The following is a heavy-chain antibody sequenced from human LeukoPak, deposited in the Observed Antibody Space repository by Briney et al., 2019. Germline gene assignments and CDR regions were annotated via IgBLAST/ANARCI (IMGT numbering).Heavy chain of an antibody. CDR3: ARVMTAITNWFDP. CDR2: IYRDGST. J-gene: IGHJ5*02. V-gene: IGHV3-66*01. CDR1: GFTVSSNY. D-gene: IGHD2-21*02. Sequence: GGSLRLSCAASGFTVSSNYVSWVRQAPGKGLEWVSSIYRDGSTYYADSVKGRFTISRDNSKNTLNLQMNNLRVEDTAVYYCARVMTAITNWFDPWGQGTLVTVS.